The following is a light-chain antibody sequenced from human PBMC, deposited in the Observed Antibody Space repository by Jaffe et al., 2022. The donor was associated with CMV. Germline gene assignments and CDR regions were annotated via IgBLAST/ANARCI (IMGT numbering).Light chain of an antibody. J-gene: IGKJ3*01. Sequence: DIQMTQSPSSLSASVGDRVTITCRASQSVNSYLNWYQQKPGKAPKLLIYAASSLQGGVPSRFSGSGSGTDFTLTISSLQPEDFATYYCQQSYNTPRTFGPGTKVDI. CDR2: AAS. V-gene: IGKV1-39*01. CDR1: QSVNSY. CDR3: QQSYNTPRT.